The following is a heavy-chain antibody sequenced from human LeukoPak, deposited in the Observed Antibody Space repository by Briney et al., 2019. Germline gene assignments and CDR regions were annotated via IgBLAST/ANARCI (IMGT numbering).Heavy chain of an antibody. CDR3: ARAPSEIGGYYPEYFRH. CDR1: GFTFSTYW. V-gene: IGHV3-74*01. Sequence: GGSLRLSCAASGFTFSTYWMXWVRQAPGXGXXWVSRIKSDGGTNYADSVKGRFTISRDNAKKTVSLQMNSLRPEDTGVYYCARAPSEIGGYYPEYFRHWGQGTLVTVSS. D-gene: IGHD3-22*01. J-gene: IGHJ1*01. CDR2: IKSDGGT.